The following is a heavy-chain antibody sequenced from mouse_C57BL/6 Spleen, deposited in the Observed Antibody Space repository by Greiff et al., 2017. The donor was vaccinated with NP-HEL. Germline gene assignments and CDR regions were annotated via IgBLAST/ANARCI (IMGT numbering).Heavy chain of an antibody. CDR3: AREKGTYGNYDWFAY. V-gene: IGHV1-26*01. D-gene: IGHD2-1*01. CDR2: INPNNGGT. Sequence: EVQLQQSGPELVKPGASVKISCKASGYTFTDYYMNWVKQSHGKSLEWIGDINPNNGGTSYNQKFKGKATLTVDKSSSTAYMELRSRTSEDSAVYYCAREKGTYGNYDWFAYWGQRTLVTVSA. CDR1: GYTFTDYY. J-gene: IGHJ3*01.